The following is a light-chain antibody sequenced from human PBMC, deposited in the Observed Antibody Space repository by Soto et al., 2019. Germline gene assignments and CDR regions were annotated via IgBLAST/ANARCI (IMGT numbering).Light chain of an antibody. Sequence: SYELTQPPSVSVSPGQTASITCSGDKLGDKDASWYQQKPGQSPVLVIYQDRKRPSGTPERFSGSNSGNTATLTISGTQAMDEADYYCQAWDSSTAVFGGGTKLTFL. V-gene: IGLV3-1*01. CDR1: KLGDKD. J-gene: IGLJ2*01. CDR3: QAWDSSTAV. CDR2: QDR.